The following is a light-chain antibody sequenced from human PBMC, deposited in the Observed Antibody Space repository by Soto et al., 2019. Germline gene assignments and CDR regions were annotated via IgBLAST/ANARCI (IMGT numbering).Light chain of an antibody. Sequence: DIQMTQSPSSLSASVGDRVTITCRASQSISFYLHWYQQKPGKAPKLLIYAASSLQPGVPSRFNGSRSATDFTLTISSLQPEDSATYYCQQSYYIPRSFGQGTKLQI. V-gene: IGKV1-39*01. CDR3: QQSYYIPRS. CDR2: AAS. J-gene: IGKJ2*03. CDR1: QSISFY.